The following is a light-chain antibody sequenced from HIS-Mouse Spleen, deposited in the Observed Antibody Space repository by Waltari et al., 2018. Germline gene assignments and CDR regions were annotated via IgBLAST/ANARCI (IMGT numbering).Light chain of an antibody. CDR3: QQYGSSPFT. J-gene: IGKJ3*01. CDR2: GAS. CDR1: QSVSSSY. V-gene: IGKV3-20*01. Sequence: EIVLTQSPGTLSLSPGARATLSCRASQSVSSSYLAWYQQKPGQAPRLLIYGASSRATGIPDRFSGSGSGTDFTLTISRLGPEDFAVYYCQQYGSSPFTFGPGTKVDIK.